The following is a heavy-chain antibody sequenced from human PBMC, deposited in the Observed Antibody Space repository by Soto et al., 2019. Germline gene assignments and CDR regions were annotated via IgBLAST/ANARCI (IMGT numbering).Heavy chain of an antibody. J-gene: IGHJ6*02. CDR1: GYTFTSYD. Sequence: GASVKVSCKASGYTFTSYDINWVRQATGQGLEWMGWLNPNSGSTGYAQKFQGRVTMTRNTSISTAYMELSSLRSEDSAVYYCARGVRKLARMDVWGQGTTVTVSS. CDR2: LNPNSGST. V-gene: IGHV1-8*01. CDR3: ARGVRKLARMDV. D-gene: IGHD6-13*01.